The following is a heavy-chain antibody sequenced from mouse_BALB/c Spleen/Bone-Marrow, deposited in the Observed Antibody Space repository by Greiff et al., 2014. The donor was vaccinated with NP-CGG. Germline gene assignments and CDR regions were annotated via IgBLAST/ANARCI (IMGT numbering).Heavy chain of an antibody. CDR1: GFNIKDTY. Sequence: EVKLEESGAELVKSGASVKLSCTASGFNIKDTYMHWVKQRPEQGLEWIGRTDPANGNTKYDPKFQGKATITADTSSNTAYLQLSSLTSEDTAVYYCASYVYGYYFDYWGQGTTLTVAS. J-gene: IGHJ2*01. CDR2: TDPANGNT. D-gene: IGHD2-2*01. V-gene: IGHV14-3*02. CDR3: ASYVYGYYFDY.